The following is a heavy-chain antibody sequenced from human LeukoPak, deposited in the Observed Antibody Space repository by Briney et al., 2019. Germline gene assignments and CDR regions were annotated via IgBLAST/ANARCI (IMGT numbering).Heavy chain of an antibody. Sequence: GGSLRLSCAVSGFSFSAYWMNWVRRAPGKGLEWVANINQDGSEKHYVDSVKGRFTISRDNAKNSPYLQINSLSAEDTAVYYCARDYGGSDFDYWGQGTLVTVSS. V-gene: IGHV3-7*01. CDR2: INQDGSEK. D-gene: IGHD3-16*01. J-gene: IGHJ4*02. CDR3: ARDYGGSDFDY. CDR1: GFSFSAYW.